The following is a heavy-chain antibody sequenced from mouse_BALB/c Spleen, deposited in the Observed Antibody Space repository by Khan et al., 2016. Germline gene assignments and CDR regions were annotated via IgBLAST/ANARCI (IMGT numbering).Heavy chain of an antibody. D-gene: IGHD4-1*01. CDR2: INPSTGYT. J-gene: IGHJ2*01. CDR1: GYTFTRYW. V-gene: IGHV1-7*01. CDR3: ARSGTSYLAY. Sequence: QVQLQQSGAELAKPGASVKMSCKASGYTFTRYWMHWVKQRPGQGLEWIGYINPSTGYTEYNQKFKDKSTLTADKSSRTAYMQLSSLTSEDSAVYYCARSGTSYLAYWGQGTTLTVSS.